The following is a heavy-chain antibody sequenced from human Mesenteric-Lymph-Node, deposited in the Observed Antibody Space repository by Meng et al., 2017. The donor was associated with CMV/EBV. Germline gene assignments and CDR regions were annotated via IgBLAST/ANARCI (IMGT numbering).Heavy chain of an antibody. D-gene: IGHD2-2*02. CDR2: INPKSGGT. CDR3: ARDLQYQMLYGWFDP. J-gene: IGHJ5*02. Sequence: SGYTFIGYYIHWVRQAPGQGLEWMGWINPKSGGTKYEQNFQGRVTMTRDTSISTAYMEVNRLTSDDTALYYCARDLQYQMLYGWFDPWGQGTLVTVSS. V-gene: IGHV1-2*02. CDR1: GYTFIGYY.